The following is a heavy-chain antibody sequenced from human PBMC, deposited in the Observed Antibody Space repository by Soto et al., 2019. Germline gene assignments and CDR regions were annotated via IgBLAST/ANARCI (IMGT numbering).Heavy chain of an antibody. V-gene: IGHV1-69*01. D-gene: IGHD3-16*01. Sequence: QVQLVQSGAEVKKPGSSVKVSCTASRDTFSKYAFNWVRQAPGQGLEWMGWIIPIFGSRNYAEKFQGRVTITADESTSTAYMELRRLRFEDTAVYYCARGETYLGVWGQGTTVTVSS. CDR2: IIPIFGSR. J-gene: IGHJ6*02. CDR1: RDTFSKYA. CDR3: ARGETYLGV.